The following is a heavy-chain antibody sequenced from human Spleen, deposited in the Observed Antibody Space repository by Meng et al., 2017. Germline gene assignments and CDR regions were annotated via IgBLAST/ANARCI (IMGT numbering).Heavy chain of an antibody. CDR2: IWYDGSNK. Sequence: SLKISCAASGFTFSSYGMHWVRQAPGKGLEWVALIWYDGSNKYYADSVKGRFTISRDNAKNSMYLQMNSLRAEDTAVYYCARDRIIEYYDSSGYYQLPPIYYYYGMDVWGQGTTVTVSS. D-gene: IGHD3-22*01. CDR3: ARDRIIEYYDSSGYYQLPPIYYYYGMDV. J-gene: IGHJ6*02. V-gene: IGHV3-33*01. CDR1: GFTFSSYG.